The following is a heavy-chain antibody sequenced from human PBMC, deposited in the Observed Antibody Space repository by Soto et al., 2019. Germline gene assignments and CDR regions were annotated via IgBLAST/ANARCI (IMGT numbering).Heavy chain of an antibody. CDR2: TYYRSKWYN. J-gene: IGHJ4*02. V-gene: IGHV6-1*01. Sequence: SQTLSLTCAISGDSVSSNSVAWNWIRQSPSRGLEWLGRTYYRSKWYNDYAVSVKSRITINPDTSKNQFSLQLNSVTPEDTAVYYCTQAAGYISTWFFDSWAQVTLVPVS. CDR1: GDSVSSNSVA. CDR3: TQAAGYISTWFFDS. D-gene: IGHD6-13*01.